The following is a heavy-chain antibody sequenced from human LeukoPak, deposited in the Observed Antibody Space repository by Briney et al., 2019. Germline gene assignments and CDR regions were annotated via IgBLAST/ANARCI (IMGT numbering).Heavy chain of an antibody. CDR1: GFTFTSSA. Sequence: SVKVSCKASGFTFTSSAVQWVRQARGQRLEWIGWIVVGSGNTNYAQKFQERVTITRDMSTSTAYMELSSLRSEDTAVYYCAADGCSSTSCYTYALDIWGQGTMVTVSS. J-gene: IGHJ3*02. CDR3: AADGCSSTSCYTYALDI. D-gene: IGHD2-2*02. V-gene: IGHV1-58*01. CDR2: IVVGSGNT.